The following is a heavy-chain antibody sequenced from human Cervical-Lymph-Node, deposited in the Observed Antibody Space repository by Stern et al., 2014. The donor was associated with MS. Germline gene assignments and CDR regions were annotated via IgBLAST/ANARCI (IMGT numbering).Heavy chain of an antibody. CDR2: ISYDGSNK. CDR1: GFTFSSYG. V-gene: IGHV3-30*18. Sequence: QVQLVQSGGGVVQPGGSLRLSCAASGFTFSSYGIHWVRQAPGKGLEWVAVISYDGSNKSYADSVKGRFTISRDNSKNTLYLQMNSLRAEDTAVYYCAKDGGYDSRGSGVGYWGQGTLVTVSS. CDR3: AKDGGYDSRGSGVGY. D-gene: IGHD3-22*01. J-gene: IGHJ4*02.